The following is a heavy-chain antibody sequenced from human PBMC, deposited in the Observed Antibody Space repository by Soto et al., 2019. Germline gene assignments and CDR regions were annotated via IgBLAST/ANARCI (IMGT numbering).Heavy chain of an antibody. D-gene: IGHD5-18*01. Sequence: SEPKSLTCTVSGGNISSGGYYWSWNSQHPGKGLEWIGYIYYSGSTYYNPSLKSRVTISVDTSKNQFSLKLSSVTAADTAVYYCARGAYSYGYLDYWGQGTLVPVSS. CDR2: IYYSGST. CDR3: ARGAYSYGYLDY. J-gene: IGHJ4*02. V-gene: IGHV4-31*03. CDR1: GGNISSGGYY.